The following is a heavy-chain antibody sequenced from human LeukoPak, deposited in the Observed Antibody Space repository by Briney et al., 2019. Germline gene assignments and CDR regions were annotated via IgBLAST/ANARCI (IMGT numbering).Heavy chain of an antibody. Sequence: PGGSLRLSCAASGFTFSGSAMHWVRQASGKGLEWVGRIRSKANSYATAYAASVKGRFTISRDDSKNTAYLQMNSLKTEDTAVYYCTRRCSSGSCSDDYWGQGTLVTVSS. V-gene: IGHV3-73*01. CDR3: TRRCSSGSCSDDY. CDR2: IRSKANSYAT. D-gene: IGHD2-15*01. J-gene: IGHJ4*02. CDR1: GFTFSGSA.